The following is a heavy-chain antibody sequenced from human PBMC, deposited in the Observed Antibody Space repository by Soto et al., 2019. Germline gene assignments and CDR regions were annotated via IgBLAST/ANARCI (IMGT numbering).Heavy chain of an antibody. CDR3: AHRHRQYTWDDVYFDY. CDR2: IFWDDDK. D-gene: IGHD1-20*01. CDR1: GFSLSTSGVG. J-gene: IGHJ4*02. V-gene: IGHV2-5*02. Sequence: QITLKESGPTLVKPTQTLTLTCTFSGFSLSTSGVGVGWIRQPPGKTLESLGIIFWDDDKRYSPSLRSRLTFTKDTSKNQVVLTMTIMDPVDTATYYCAHRHRQYTWDDVYFDYWGQGTLVTVSS.